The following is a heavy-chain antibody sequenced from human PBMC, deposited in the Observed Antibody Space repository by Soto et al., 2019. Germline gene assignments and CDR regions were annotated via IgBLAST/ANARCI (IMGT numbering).Heavy chain of an antibody. CDR3: ARVTGWYYFDY. CDR2: IFYTGST. J-gene: IGHJ4*02. D-gene: IGHD6-19*01. V-gene: IGHV4-39*01. CDR1: GGSISSSIYY. Sequence: QGQLQESGPGLVRPSETLSLTCTVSGGSISSSIYYWGWIRQPPGKGLEWIGSIFYTGSTYYNPSLKSRVTISVDTSKNQISLKLSSVTAADTAVYYCARVTGWYYFDYWGQRTLVSVSS.